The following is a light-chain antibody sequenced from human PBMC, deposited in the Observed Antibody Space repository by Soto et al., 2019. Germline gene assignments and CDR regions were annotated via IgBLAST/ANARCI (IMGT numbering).Light chain of an antibody. CDR2: DAS. CDR3: QQYNRYPRT. V-gene: IGKV1-5*01. Sequence: DIQMTQSPSTLSASVGDRVTITCRASQSISSWLDWYQQKPGKAPKLLIYDASSLESGVPSRFSGSGSGTEFTLTISSLQPHDFETYYCQQYNRYPRTFGQGTKVKIK. CDR1: QSISSW. J-gene: IGKJ1*01.